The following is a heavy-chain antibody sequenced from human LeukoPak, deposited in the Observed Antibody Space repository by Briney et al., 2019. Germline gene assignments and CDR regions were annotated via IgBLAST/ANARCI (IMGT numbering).Heavy chain of an antibody. D-gene: IGHD4-23*01. V-gene: IGHV1-18*01. J-gene: IGHJ6*03. CDR2: ISAYNGNT. Sequence: ASVKVSCKASGYTFTSYGISWVRQAPGRGLEWMGWISAYNGNTNYAQKLQGRVTMITDTSTSTAYMELRSLRSDDTAVYYCARVGADGGNPDGYYYYYYMDVWGKGTTVTVSS. CDR1: GYTFTSYG. CDR3: ARVGADGGNPDGYYYYYYMDV.